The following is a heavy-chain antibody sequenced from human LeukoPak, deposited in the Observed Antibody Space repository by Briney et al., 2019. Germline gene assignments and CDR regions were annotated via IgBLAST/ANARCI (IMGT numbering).Heavy chain of an antibody. CDR3: ARDSRVGYSSSSGDI. Sequence: PSETLSLTCTVSGGSISSGGYYWSWIRQPPGKGLEWIGYIYHSGSTYYNPSLKSRVTISVDRSKNQFSLKLSSVTAADTAVYYCARDSRVGYSSSSGDIWGQGTMVTVSS. D-gene: IGHD6-6*01. CDR1: GGSISSGGYY. J-gene: IGHJ3*02. CDR2: IYHSGST. V-gene: IGHV4-30-2*01.